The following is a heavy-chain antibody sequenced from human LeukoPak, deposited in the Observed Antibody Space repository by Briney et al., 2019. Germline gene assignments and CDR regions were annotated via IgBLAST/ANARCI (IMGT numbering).Heavy chain of an antibody. CDR1: GFTFSSYA. CDR2: ISSNGGST. D-gene: IGHD2-2*01. J-gene: IGHJ6*02. CDR3: AKDMRNIVVVGGMDV. Sequence: GGSLRLSCAASGFTFSSYAMHWVRQAPGKGLEYVSAISSNGGSTYYANSVKGRFTISRDNSKNTLYLQMGSLRAEDMAVYYCAKDMRNIVVVGGMDVWGQGTTVTVSS. V-gene: IGHV3-64*01.